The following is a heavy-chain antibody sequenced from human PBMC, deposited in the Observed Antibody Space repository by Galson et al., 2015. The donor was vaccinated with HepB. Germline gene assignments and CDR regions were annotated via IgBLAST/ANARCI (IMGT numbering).Heavy chain of an antibody. CDR1: GFTFSSYA. CDR2: ISGSGGST. Sequence: SLRLSCAASGFTFSSYAMSWVRQAPGKGLEWVSAISGSGGSTYYADSVKGRFTISRDSSKNTLYLQMNSLRAEDTAVYYCAKDLDIMITFGGMDYWGQGTLVTVSS. CDR3: AKDLDIMITFGGMDY. D-gene: IGHD3-16*01. V-gene: IGHV3-23*01. J-gene: IGHJ4*02.